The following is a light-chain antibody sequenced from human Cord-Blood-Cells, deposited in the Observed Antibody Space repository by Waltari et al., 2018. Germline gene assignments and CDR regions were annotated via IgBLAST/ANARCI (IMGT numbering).Light chain of an antibody. Sequence: DIQMTQSPSSLSASVGDRVTITCRTSQSISSYFNWYQQNPGKAPKLLIYAASSLESGVPSRFSGSGSGTDVTLTISSLQPEDFATYYWQQSYSTPFTFGPGTKVDIK. J-gene: IGKJ3*01. CDR2: AAS. CDR3: QQSYSTPFT. CDR1: QSISSY. V-gene: IGKV1-39*01.